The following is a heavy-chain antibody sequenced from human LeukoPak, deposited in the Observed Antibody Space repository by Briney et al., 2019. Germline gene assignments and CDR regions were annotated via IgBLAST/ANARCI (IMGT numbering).Heavy chain of an antibody. CDR3: ARGRDKTYYDFWSGYYPYFDY. J-gene: IGHJ4*02. V-gene: IGHV5-51*01. CDR1: GYSFTSYW. D-gene: IGHD3-3*01. CDR2: IYPGDSDT. Sequence: GESLKISCKGSGYSFTSYWIGWVRQMPGKGLEWMGIIYPGDSDTRYSPSFQGQVTISADKSISTAYLQWSSLKASDTAMYYCARGRDKTYYDFWSGYYPYFDYWGRGTLVTVSS.